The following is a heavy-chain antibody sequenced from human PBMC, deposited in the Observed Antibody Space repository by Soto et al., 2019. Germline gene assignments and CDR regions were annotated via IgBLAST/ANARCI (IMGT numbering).Heavy chain of an antibody. Sequence: EVQLVESGGGLVQPGGSLRLSCAASGLPVSSNYMSWVRQAPGRGLECVSVIYSGGSTYYADSVKGGFTISRDNSKNTLYLQRNSLRAEDTAVYYCARAFFQYSSNFRGEVDVWGQGTTVTVSS. D-gene: IGHD6-13*01. J-gene: IGHJ6*02. CDR2: IYSGGST. CDR1: GLPVSSNY. CDR3: ARAFFQYSSNFRGEVDV. V-gene: IGHV3-66*01.